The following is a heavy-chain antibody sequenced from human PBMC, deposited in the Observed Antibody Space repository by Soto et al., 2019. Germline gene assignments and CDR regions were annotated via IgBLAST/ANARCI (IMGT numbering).Heavy chain of an antibody. CDR2: IDPSDGTT. J-gene: IGHJ3*02. V-gene: IGHV1-46*04. Sequence: ASVKVSCKASGYAFTTYHMHWVRQAPGQGLEWMGMIDPSDGTTTYAQKLQGRVTMTRDTATSTVYMELSSLRSEDTAVYYCARDEVPDVQNDAFDIWGQGAMVTVSS. CDR3: ARDEVPDVQNDAFDI. CDR1: GYAFTTYH.